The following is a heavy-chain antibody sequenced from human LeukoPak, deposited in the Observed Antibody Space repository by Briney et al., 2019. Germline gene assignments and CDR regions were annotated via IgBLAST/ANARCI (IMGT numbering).Heavy chain of an antibody. CDR3: ATYRQVLLPFES. CDR1: GFTFSTFA. J-gene: IGHJ4*02. CDR2: IFPSGGEI. D-gene: IGHD2-8*02. V-gene: IGHV3-23*01. Sequence: GGSLRLSCAASGFTFSTFAMIWVRQPPGKGLEWVSSIFPSGGEIHYADSVRGRFTISRDNSKSTLSLQMNSLRAKDTAIYYCATYRQVLLPFESWGQGTLVTVSS.